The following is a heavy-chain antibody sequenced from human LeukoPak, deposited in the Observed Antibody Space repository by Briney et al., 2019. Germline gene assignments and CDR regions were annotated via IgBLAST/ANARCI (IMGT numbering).Heavy chain of an antibody. D-gene: IGHD5-18*01. CDR3: VREDTALTHSVMDV. CDR2: MNSGGSET. V-gene: IGHV3-74*01. CDR1: KFRFSSVL. Sequence: GPTLIISYVDSKFRFSSVLMPRARQRTGSGLVWVSRMNSGGSETTCADSVKGRFTLSRENAKNTLYLQMNSLRAEDTAVYYCVREDTALTHSVMDVWGQGTMVTVSS. J-gene: IGHJ6*02.